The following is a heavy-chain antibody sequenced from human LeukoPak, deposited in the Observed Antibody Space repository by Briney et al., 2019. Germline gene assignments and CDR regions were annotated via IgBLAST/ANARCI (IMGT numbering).Heavy chain of an antibody. D-gene: IGHD3-9*01. J-gene: IGHJ4*02. CDR2: IYHSGST. CDR3: ARGRAVLRYFDWLLLY. CDR1: GYSISSGYY. V-gene: IGHV4-38-2*02. Sequence: SETLSLTCTVSGYSISSGYYWGWIRQPPGKGLEWIGSIYHSGSTYYNPSLKSRVTISVDTSKNQFSLKLSSVTAADTAVYYCARGRAVLRYFDWLLLYWGQGTLVTISS.